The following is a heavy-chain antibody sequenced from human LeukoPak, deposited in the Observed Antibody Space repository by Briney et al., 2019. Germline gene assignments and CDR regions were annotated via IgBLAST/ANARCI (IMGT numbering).Heavy chain of an antibody. Sequence: SETLSLTCAVYGGSFSGYYWSWIRQPPGKGLEWIGEINNSGSTNYNPSLKSRVTISVDTSKNQFSLKLSSVTAADTAVYYCARSLGYCSSTSCYSWFDPWGQGTLVTVSS. CDR2: INNSGST. J-gene: IGHJ5*02. CDR1: GGSFSGYY. V-gene: IGHV4-34*01. D-gene: IGHD2-2*02. CDR3: ARSLGYCSSTSCYSWFDP.